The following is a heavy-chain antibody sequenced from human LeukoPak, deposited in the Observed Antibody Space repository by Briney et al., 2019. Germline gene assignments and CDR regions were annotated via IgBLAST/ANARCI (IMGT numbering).Heavy chain of an antibody. CDR2: IYYSGST. Sequence: SETLSLTCTVSGGSISSSSYYWGWIRQPPGKGLEWIGSIYYSGSTYYNPSLKSRVTISVDTSKNQFSLKLSSVTAADTAVYYCASARYDFWSGLDYWGQGTLVTVSS. CDR3: ASARYDFWSGLDY. V-gene: IGHV4-39*01. D-gene: IGHD3-3*01. CDR1: GGSISSSSYY. J-gene: IGHJ4*02.